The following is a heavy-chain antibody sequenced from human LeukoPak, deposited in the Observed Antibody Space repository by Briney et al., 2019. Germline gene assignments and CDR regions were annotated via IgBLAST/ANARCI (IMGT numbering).Heavy chain of an antibody. Sequence: GGSLRLSCAPSGFTLCSYAMSAVPAAPGERLEWVSAISGSGGSTSYADSVKGRFTISRDKSKNTLYLQMNSLRAEDTAVYYYAKVLPPNCGGDCYYDYWGQGTLVTVSS. CDR3: AKVLPPNCGGDCYYDY. J-gene: IGHJ4*02. CDR1: GFTLCSYA. D-gene: IGHD2-21*01. CDR2: ISGSGGST. V-gene: IGHV3-23*01.